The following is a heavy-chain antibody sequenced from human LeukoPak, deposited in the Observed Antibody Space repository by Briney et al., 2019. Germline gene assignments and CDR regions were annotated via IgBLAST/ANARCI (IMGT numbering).Heavy chain of an antibody. J-gene: IGHJ5*02. CDR2: ISPDSNYK. V-gene: IGHV3-21*01. CDR1: GFTFSTYS. D-gene: IGHD1-26*01. CDR3: ARVKVGSWDWFDP. Sequence: GGSLRLSCAASGFTFSTYSMNWLRLAPGKGLEWVSSISPDSNYKYYVDSVKGRFTISRDNAKNSLYLQMNSLRAEDTAVYYCARVKVGSWDWFDPWGQGTLVTVSS.